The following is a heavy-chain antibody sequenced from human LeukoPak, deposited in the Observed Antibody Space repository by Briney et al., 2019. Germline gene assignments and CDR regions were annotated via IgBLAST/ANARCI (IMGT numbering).Heavy chain of an antibody. CDR3: ARDWTANFDS. CDR2: ISSSSSTI. CDR1: GFTFSSYS. Sequence: GGSLRLSCAASGFTFSSYSMNWVRQAPGKGLEWVSYISSSSSTIYYADSVKGRFTISRDNAKNSLYLQMNSLRAEDTAVYYCARDWTANFDSWGPGTLVTVSS. J-gene: IGHJ4*02. V-gene: IGHV3-48*01. D-gene: IGHD1-1*01.